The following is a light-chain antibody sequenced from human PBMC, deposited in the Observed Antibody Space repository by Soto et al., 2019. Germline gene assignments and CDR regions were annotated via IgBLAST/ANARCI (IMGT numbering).Light chain of an antibody. CDR1: SSNIESNY. Sequence: QSVLTQPPSASGTPGQRVTISCSGSSSNIESNYVYWYQQLPGSAPKLLIYRNDQRPSGVPDRFSGSKSGTSASLAISGLRSEDEADYYCAAWDDSLSALVLGGGTKVTVL. J-gene: IGLJ3*02. V-gene: IGLV1-47*01. CDR3: AAWDDSLSALV. CDR2: RND.